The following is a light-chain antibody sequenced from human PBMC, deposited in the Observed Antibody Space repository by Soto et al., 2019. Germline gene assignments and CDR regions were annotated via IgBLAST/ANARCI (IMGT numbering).Light chain of an antibody. CDR2: EVS. Sequence: QSFLTQPASVSGSPGQSITISCTGTSSDVGGHNYVSWYQQHPGKAPKVMIYEVSNRPSGVPNRFSGSKSGNTASLTISGLQAEDEADYYCSAYTSSSTFYVFGTGTKVTVL. CDR1: SSDVGGHNY. CDR3: SAYTSSSTFYV. J-gene: IGLJ1*01. V-gene: IGLV2-14*01.